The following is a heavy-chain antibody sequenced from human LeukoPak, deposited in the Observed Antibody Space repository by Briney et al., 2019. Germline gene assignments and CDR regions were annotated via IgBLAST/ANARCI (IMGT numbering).Heavy chain of an antibody. V-gene: IGHV3-23*01. CDR1: GVTFSTYA. Sequence: GGSLTHTCAASGVTFSTYAMSGVRPAPAKGLAWVSVIVGSGDSTYYADSVKGRFTISRDNSKNMLYLQMNGVRAEDTAVYYCARRAGWAFDYWGQGTLVTVSS. D-gene: IGHD1-26*01. CDR3: ARRAGWAFDY. CDR2: IVGSGDST. J-gene: IGHJ4*02.